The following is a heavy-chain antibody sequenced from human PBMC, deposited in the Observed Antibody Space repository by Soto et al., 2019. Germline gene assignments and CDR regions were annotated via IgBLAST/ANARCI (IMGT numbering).Heavy chain of an antibody. CDR2: FSYTESP. V-gene: IGHV4-59*01. CDR3: ARVNWEWRAFNI. D-gene: IGHD7-27*01. Sequence: SETPALTFTVPDGSISRDYWSWIRQPPGKGLECIGYFSYTESPSYNPSLKSRVTISVNTSKNQFSLKLSSVTAADTAVYYCARVNWEWRAFNIWGQGTMVTVS. CDR1: DGSISRDY. J-gene: IGHJ3*02.